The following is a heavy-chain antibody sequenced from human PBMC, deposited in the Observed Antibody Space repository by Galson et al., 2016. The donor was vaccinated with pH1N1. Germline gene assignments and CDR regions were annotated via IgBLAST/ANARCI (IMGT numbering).Heavy chain of an antibody. CDR2: ISRDGLQT. V-gene: IGHV3-7*01. CDR3: VRDVTGPSYDY. D-gene: IGHD3-16*02. J-gene: IGHJ4*02. CDR1: GFPFYIYW. Sequence: SLRLSCATSGFPFYIYWMSWIRQAPGKGLEWVATISRDGLQTYYVDSVRGRFTISRDNARNTIYLQMDSLRVDDTALFYSVRDVTGPSYDYWGQGALVTVSS.